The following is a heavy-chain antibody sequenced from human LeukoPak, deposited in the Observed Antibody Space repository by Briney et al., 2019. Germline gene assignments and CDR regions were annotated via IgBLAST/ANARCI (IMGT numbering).Heavy chain of an antibody. V-gene: IGHV1-2*02. CDR3: ARDVSDYYGSGDTSFDY. CDR2: INPNSGGT. CDR1: GYTFTGYY. D-gene: IGHD3-10*01. J-gene: IGHJ4*02. Sequence: GASVTVSCKASGYTFTGYYMHWVRQAPGQGLEWMGWINPNSGGTNYAQKFQGRVTMTRDTSISTAYMELSRLRSDGTAVYYCARDVSDYYGSGDTSFDYWGQGTLVTVSS.